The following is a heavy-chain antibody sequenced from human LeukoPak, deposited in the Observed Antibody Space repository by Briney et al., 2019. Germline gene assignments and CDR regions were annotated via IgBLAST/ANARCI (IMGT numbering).Heavy chain of an antibody. J-gene: IGHJ4*02. Sequence: GGSLRLSCAASGFTFSSYWMSWVRQAPGKGLEWVANIRGSGSGMGSAGSVKGRFTISRDNAKNSLYLQMNSLRAEDTAFYYCARDDNWGFDYWGQGALVTVSS. CDR3: ARDDNWGFDY. CDR1: GFTFSSYW. D-gene: IGHD7-27*01. V-gene: IGHV3-21*05. CDR2: IRGSGSGM.